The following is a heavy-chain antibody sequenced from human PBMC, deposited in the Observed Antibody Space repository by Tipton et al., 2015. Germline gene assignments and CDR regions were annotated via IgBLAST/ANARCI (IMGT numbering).Heavy chain of an antibody. CDR3: ARRLTAGLSYAFDI. J-gene: IGHJ3*02. Sequence: TLSLTCTVSGGSISSYYWSWIRQPPGKGLEWFGYIYYSGSTYYNPSLKSRVTISVDTSKNQFSLKLSSVTAADSAVYYCARRLTAGLSYAFDIWGQGTMVTVSS. CDR1: GGSISSYY. D-gene: IGHD5-18*01. V-gene: IGHV4-59*01. CDR2: IYYSGST.